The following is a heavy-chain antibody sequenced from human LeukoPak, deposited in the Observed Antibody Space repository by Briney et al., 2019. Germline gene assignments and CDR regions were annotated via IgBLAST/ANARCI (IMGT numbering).Heavy chain of an antibody. D-gene: IGHD3-16*01. Sequence: SETLSLTCTASGGSISSYYWSWIRQPPGKGLEWIGYIYTSGSTNYNPSLKSRVTISVDTSKNQFSLKLSSVTAADTAVYYCARLSNVGLWEKAGRAGDGFFDYWGQGTLVTVSS. CDR1: GGSISSYY. J-gene: IGHJ4*02. V-gene: IGHV4-4*09. CDR2: IYTSGST. CDR3: ARLSNVGLWEKAGRAGDGFFDY.